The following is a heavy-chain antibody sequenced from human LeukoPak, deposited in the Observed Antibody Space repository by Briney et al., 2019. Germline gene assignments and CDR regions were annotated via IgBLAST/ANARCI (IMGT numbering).Heavy chain of an antibody. CDR2: LYSDGNT. V-gene: IGHV3-53*01. D-gene: IGHD1-14*01. J-gene: IGHJ4*02. Sequence: GGSLRLSCAASGFTVITNDMTWVRQAPEKGLEWVSDLYSDGNTKYADSAQGRFTISREHYKNTLYLEMNSLSRDDTAVYYCARGVEPLAANTLAYWGQGTLVTVSS. CDR1: GFTVITND. CDR3: ARGVEPLAANTLAY.